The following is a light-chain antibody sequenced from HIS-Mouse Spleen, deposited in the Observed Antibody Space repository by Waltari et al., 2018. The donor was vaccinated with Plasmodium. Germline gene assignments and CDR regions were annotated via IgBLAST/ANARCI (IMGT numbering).Light chain of an antibody. CDR3: YSTDSSGNHRV. J-gene: IGLJ3*02. CDR2: EDS. CDR1: ALQTQY. V-gene: IGLV3-10*01. Sequence: SYDLTPPPSVSVSPGQTARITCSGNALQTQYAYWYQQKSGQAPVLVIYEDSKRPSGIPERFSGSSSGTMATLTISGAQVEDEADYYCYSTDSSGNHRVFGGGTKLTVL.